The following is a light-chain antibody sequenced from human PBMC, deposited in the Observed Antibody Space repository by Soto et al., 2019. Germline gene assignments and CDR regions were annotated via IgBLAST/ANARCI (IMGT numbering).Light chain of an antibody. Sequence: DLVMSQSPLSQAVTLRQPPASAFRSSQSLVNNDGNTYLNWFQQMPGKSPRRLIYWVSNRASGVPGRFRGSGAGTDFTLKISRVEAEDVGVYYCMQSTHWPPTFGQGTKVDIK. CDR3: MQSTHWPPT. CDR2: WVS. V-gene: IGKV2-30*01. J-gene: IGKJ1*01. CDR1: QSLVNNDGNTY.